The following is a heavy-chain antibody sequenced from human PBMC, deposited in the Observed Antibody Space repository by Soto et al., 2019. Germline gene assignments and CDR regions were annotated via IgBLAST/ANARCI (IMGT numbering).Heavy chain of an antibody. CDR2: IIPLFGTA. CDR3: ASKAACGGDCYAFDS. D-gene: IGHD2-21*02. Sequence: QVYLVQAGAEVKKPGSSVKISCKASGGIFSSNTINWVRQAAGQGLEWMGGIIPLFGTANYAEKFQGRVTNTAAKYTKTEYMELTSLRSEDTAVYYCASKAACGGDCYAFDSWGQGTLVTVSS. CDR1: GGIFSSNT. J-gene: IGHJ4*02. V-gene: IGHV1-69*06.